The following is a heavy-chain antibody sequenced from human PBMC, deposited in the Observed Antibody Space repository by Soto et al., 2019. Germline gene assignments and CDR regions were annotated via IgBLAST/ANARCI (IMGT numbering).Heavy chain of an antibody. Sequence: GESLKISCAASGFTFSSYSMNWVRQAPGKGLEWVSSISSSSSYIYYPDSVKGRFTISRDNAKNSLYLQMNSLRAEDTAVYYCARETGLRDGYCISTTCYAFDIWGQGTMVTVSS. CDR3: ARETGLRDGYCISTTCYAFDI. CDR1: GFTFSSYS. D-gene: IGHD2-2*03. CDR2: ISSSSSYI. V-gene: IGHV3-21*01. J-gene: IGHJ3*02.